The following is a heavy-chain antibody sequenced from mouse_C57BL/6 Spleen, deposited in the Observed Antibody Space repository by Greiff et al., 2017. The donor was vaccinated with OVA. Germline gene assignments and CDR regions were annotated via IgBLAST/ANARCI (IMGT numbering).Heavy chain of an antibody. CDR1: GYSFTDYN. CDR2: INPNYGTT. Sequence: EVQLQQSGPELVKPGASVKISCKASGYSFTDYNMNWVKQSNGKSLEWIGVINPNYGTTSYNQKFKGKATLTVDQSSSTAYMQLHSLTSEYSAVYYCAKMQSSYGNYAMDYWGQGTSVTVSS. J-gene: IGHJ4*01. D-gene: IGHD1-1*01. V-gene: IGHV1-39*01. CDR3: AKMQSSYGNYAMDY.